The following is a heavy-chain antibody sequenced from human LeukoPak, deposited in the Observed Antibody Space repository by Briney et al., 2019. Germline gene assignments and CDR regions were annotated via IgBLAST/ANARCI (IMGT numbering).Heavy chain of an antibody. J-gene: IGHJ2*01. D-gene: IGHD2-15*01. CDR3: ARRYCSGGSCPTRRHWYFDL. V-gene: IGHV4-39*01. Sequence: SETLSLTCTVSGGSISSSSYYWGWIRQPPGKGLEWIGGIYYSGSTYYNPSLKSRVTISVDTSKNQFSLKLSSVTAADTAVYYCARRYCSGGSCPTRRHWYFDLWGRGTLVTVSS. CDR2: IYYSGST. CDR1: GGSISSSSYY.